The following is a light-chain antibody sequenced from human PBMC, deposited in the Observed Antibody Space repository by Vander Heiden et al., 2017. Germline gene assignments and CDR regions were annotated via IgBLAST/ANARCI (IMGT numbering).Light chain of an antibody. CDR3: QGLNRYTQGFT. J-gene: IGKJ3*01. Sequence: DIQLTQSPSFLSASVGDRVTITCRASQGISTYLAGYQQKPGKAPKLLIYAASSLQSGVPSRFSGSGSGTEFTLTISSLQPEDFATYYCQGLNRYTQGFTFGPGTKVDIK. V-gene: IGKV1-9*01. CDR1: QGISTY. CDR2: AAS.